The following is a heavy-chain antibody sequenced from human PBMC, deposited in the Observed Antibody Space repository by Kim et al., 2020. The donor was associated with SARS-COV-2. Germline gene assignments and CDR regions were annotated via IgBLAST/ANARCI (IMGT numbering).Heavy chain of an antibody. CDR1: GGSFSGYY. CDR2: INHSGST. J-gene: IGHJ4*02. CDR3: ARAHDIGVDY. Sequence: SETLSLTCAVYGGSFSGYYWSWIRQPPGKGLEWIGEINHSGSTNYNPSLKSRVTISVDTSKNQFSLKLSSVTAADTAVYYCARAHDIGVDYWGQGTLVTVSS. V-gene: IGHV4-34*01. D-gene: IGHD3-9*01.